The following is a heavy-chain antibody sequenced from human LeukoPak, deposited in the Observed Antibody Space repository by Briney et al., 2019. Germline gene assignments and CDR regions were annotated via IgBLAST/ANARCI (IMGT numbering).Heavy chain of an antibody. Sequence: GGSLRLSCAASGFTFSSYAMSWVRLAPGKGLEWVSAISGSGGSTYYADSVKGRFTISRDNSKNTLYLQMNSLRAEDTAVYYCAKVYSSRFCFDYWGQGTLVTVSS. J-gene: IGHJ4*02. D-gene: IGHD6-13*01. CDR2: ISGSGGST. V-gene: IGHV3-23*01. CDR1: GFTFSSYA. CDR3: AKVYSSRFCFDY.